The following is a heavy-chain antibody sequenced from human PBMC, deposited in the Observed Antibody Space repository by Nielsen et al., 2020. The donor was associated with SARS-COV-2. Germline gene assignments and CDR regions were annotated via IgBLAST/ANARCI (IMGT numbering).Heavy chain of an antibody. V-gene: IGHV4-39*07. Sequence: RQAPGKGLEWIGSIYYSGSTYYNPSLKSRVTISVDTSKNQFSLKLSSVTAADTAVYYCARAGLNYYGSGSYYNGGPGDFDYWGQGTLVTVSS. D-gene: IGHD3-10*01. J-gene: IGHJ4*02. CDR2: IYYSGST. CDR3: ARAGLNYYGSGSYYNGGPGDFDY.